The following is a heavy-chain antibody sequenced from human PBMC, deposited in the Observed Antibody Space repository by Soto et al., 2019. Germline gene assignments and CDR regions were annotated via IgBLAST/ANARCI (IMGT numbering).Heavy chain of an antibody. CDR3: ARQPPSLSEIYSGYDYTHDVWRYGMDV. Sequence: PSETLSLTCTVSCGSTSSSSYYWGWIRQPPGKGLEWIGSIYYSGSTYYNPSLKSRVTISVDTSKNQFSLKLSSVTAADTAVYYCARQPPSLSEIYSGYDYTHDVWRYGMDVWGQGTTVTVSS. D-gene: IGHD5-12*01. CDR1: CGSTSSSSYY. CDR2: IYYSGST. J-gene: IGHJ6*02. V-gene: IGHV4-39*01.